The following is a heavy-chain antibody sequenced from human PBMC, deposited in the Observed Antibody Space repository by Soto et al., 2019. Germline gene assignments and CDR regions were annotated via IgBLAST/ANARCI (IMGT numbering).Heavy chain of an antibody. V-gene: IGHV5-51*01. Sequence: GESLKISCKGSGYSFTSYWIGWVRQMPGKGLEWMGIIYPGDSDTRYSPSFQGQVTISADKSISTAYLQWSSLKASDTAIYYCARAAVAAHVNYYYGMDVWGQGTTVTVSS. CDR2: IYPGDSDT. CDR1: GYSFTSYW. D-gene: IGHD6-19*01. J-gene: IGHJ6*02. CDR3: ARAAVAAHVNYYYGMDV.